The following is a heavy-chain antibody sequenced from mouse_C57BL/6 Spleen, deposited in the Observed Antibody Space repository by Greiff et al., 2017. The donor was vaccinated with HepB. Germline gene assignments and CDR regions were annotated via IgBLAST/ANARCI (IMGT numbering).Heavy chain of an antibody. J-gene: IGHJ1*03. CDR2: INPSNGGT. Sequence: VQLQQSGTELVKPGASVKLSCKASGYTFTSYWMHWVKQSPAQGLEWIGNINPSNGGTNYNEKFKSKATLTVDKSSSTAYMQLSSLTSEDSAVYYCAREGRDYWYFDVWGTGTTVTVSS. V-gene: IGHV1-53*01. CDR1: GYTFTSYW. CDR3: AREGRDYWYFDV.